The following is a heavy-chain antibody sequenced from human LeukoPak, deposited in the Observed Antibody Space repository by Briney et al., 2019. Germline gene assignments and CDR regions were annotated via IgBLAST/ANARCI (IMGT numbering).Heavy chain of an antibody. CDR2: INGDNGNT. V-gene: IGHV1-18*01. J-gene: IGHJ4*02. D-gene: IGHD3-9*01. Sequence: ASVKVSCKASGYTFNNYGISWVRQAPGQGLEWMGWINGDNGNTNYAQKVQGRVTMTKDTSTSTAYMELRSLRSDDTAVYYCAREARYDVLTNYQPNYFDFWGQGTLVSVSS. CDR3: AREARYDVLTNYQPNYFDF. CDR1: GYTFNNYG.